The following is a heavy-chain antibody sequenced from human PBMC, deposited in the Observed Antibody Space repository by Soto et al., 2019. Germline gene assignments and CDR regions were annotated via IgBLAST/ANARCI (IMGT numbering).Heavy chain of an antibody. CDR2: ISAYNGNT. D-gene: IGHD3-22*01. CDR1: GYTFTSYG. CDR3: ARGPEYYDSSGYTY. V-gene: IGHV1-18*01. Sequence: ASVKVSCKASGYTFTSYGISWVRQAPGQGLEGMAWISAYNGNTNYAQKLQGRVTMTTDTSTSTAYMELRSLRAYDTAVYYCARGPEYYDSSGYTYWGHGTMVTVS. J-gene: IGHJ4*01.